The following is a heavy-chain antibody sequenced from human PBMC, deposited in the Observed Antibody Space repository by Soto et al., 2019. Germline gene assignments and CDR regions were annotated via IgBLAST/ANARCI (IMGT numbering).Heavy chain of an antibody. CDR1: GFSLSTSGVG. CDR3: AHARDSSGYYPDAFDI. D-gene: IGHD3-22*01. V-gene: IGHV2-5*02. CDR2: IYWDDDK. J-gene: IGHJ3*02. Sequence: QITLKESGPTLVKPTQTLTLTCTFSGFSLSTSGVGVGWIRQPPGKALEWLALIYWDDDKRYSPSLKSRLTITKETSKNQVVLTMTNMDPVDTATYYCAHARDSSGYYPDAFDIWGQGTMVTVSS.